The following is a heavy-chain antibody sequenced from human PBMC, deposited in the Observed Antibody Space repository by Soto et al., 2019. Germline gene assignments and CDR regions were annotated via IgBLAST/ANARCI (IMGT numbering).Heavy chain of an antibody. Sequence: GGSLRLSCAASGFTFSGSAMHWVRQASGKGLEWVGRIRSKANSYATAYAASVKGRFTISRDDSKNTAYLQMNSLKTEDTAVYYCGLSCSSTSCYAHRGYYYYGMDVWGQGTTVTVSS. D-gene: IGHD2-2*01. CDR1: GFTFSGSA. CDR3: GLSCSSTSCYAHRGYYYYGMDV. J-gene: IGHJ6*02. V-gene: IGHV3-73*01. CDR2: IRSKANSYAT.